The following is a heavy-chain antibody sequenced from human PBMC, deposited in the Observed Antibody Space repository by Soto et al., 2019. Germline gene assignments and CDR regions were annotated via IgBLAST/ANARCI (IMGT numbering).Heavy chain of an antibody. CDR3: ARDRLYYYDSSGP. CDR2: ISSSSSTI. V-gene: IGHV3-48*02. CDR1: GFTFSSYS. Sequence: GESLKISCAASGFTFSSYSMNWVRQAPGKGLEWVSYISSSSSTIYYADSVKGRFTISRDNAKNSLYLQMNSLRDEDTAVYYCARDRLYYYDSSGPWGQGTLVTVSS. D-gene: IGHD3-22*01. J-gene: IGHJ5*02.